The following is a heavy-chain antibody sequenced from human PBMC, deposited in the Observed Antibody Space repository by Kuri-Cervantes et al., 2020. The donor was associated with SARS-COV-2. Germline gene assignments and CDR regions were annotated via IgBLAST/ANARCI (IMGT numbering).Heavy chain of an antibody. CDR1: GFSFSDYY. J-gene: IGHJ5*01. CDR2: IGSSGTPI. Sequence: GESLKISCAASGFSFSDYYMTWIRQAPGKGLEWLSYIGSSGTPIYYADSMKGRFTISTDNAKNSLYLQMHSLRAEDTAVYYCARGQEASRYYGSGSPPDSWGQGTLVTVSS. CDR3: ARGQEASRYYGSGSPPDS. V-gene: IGHV3-11*01. D-gene: IGHD3-10*01.